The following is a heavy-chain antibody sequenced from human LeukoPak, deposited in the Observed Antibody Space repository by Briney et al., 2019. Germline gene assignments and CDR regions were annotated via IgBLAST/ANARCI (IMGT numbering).Heavy chain of an antibody. D-gene: IGHD6-13*01. V-gene: IGHV1-2*02. CDR3: ARDQEVTVAAAVADY. Sequence: GASVKVSCKASGYTFTGYYMHWVRQAPGQGLEWMGWINPNSGGTNYAQKFQGRVTMTRDTSISTAYMELSRLRSDDTAVYYCARDQEVTVAAAVADYWGQGTLVTVSS. CDR1: GYTFTGYY. CDR2: INPNSGGT. J-gene: IGHJ4*02.